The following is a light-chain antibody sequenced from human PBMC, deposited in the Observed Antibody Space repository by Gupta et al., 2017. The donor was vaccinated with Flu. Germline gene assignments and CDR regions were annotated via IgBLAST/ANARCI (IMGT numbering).Light chain of an antibody. CDR3: QQRINWHT. J-gene: IGKJ4*01. Sequence: VLPHPPATLSSSPGERATPSCRASQSVSIYLRCYQQKPGQPPRLLIYDASNRAAGIQSRSSGSGWGKFSTIISSSQDHEDVAVYCCQQRINWHTFGGGTKVEIK. CDR1: QSVSIY. CDR2: DAS. V-gene: IGKV3-11*01.